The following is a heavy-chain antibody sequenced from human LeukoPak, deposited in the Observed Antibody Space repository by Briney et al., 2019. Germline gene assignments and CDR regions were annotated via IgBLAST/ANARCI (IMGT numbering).Heavy chain of an antibody. CDR3: ARVISGWYPFDY. CDR2: INPNSGGT. CDR1: GYTFTCYY. J-gene: IGHJ4*02. Sequence: ASVKVSCKASGYTFTCYYMHWVRQAPGQGLEWMGWINPNSGGTNYAQKFQGRVTMTRDTSISTAYMELSRLRSDDTAVYYCARVISGWYPFDYWGQGTLVTVSS. V-gene: IGHV1-2*02. D-gene: IGHD6-19*01.